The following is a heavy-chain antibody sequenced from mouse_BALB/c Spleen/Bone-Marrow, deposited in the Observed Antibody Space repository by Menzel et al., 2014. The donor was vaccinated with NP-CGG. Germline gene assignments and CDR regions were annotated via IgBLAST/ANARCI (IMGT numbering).Heavy chain of an antibody. D-gene: IGHD2-2*01. CDR2: ISGGSSTI. J-gene: IGHJ1*01. V-gene: IGHV5-17*02. CDR3: ARRVYGSQDFDV. CDR1: GFTFSSFG. Sequence: EVQRVESGGGLVQPGGSRKLSCAASGFTFSSFGMHWVRQAPEKGLEWVAYISGGSSTIYYADTVKGRFAISRDNPKNTLFLQVTSLRSEDTAMYYCARRVYGSQDFDVWGAGTTVTVSS.